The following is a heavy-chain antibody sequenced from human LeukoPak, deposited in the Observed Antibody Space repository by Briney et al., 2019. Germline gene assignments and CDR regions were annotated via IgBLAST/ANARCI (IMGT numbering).Heavy chain of an antibody. CDR1: GYTFTTYA. J-gene: IGHJ4*02. CDR2: ITTGNGNT. V-gene: IGHV1-3*04. CDR3: ARSSGFDY. Sequence: GASVKVSCKASGYTFTTYAMHWVRQAPGQRLEWMGWITTGNGNTKYSQKFQGRVTITRDTSASTAYMELSSLRSEDTAVYYCARSSGFDYWGQGTLVTVSS. D-gene: IGHD6-19*01.